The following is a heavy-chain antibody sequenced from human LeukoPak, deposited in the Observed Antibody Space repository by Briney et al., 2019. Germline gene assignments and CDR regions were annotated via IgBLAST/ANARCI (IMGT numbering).Heavy chain of an antibody. CDR2: INPDSGGT. J-gene: IGHJ4*02. CDR1: GYTFTGYY. V-gene: IGHV1-2*06. Sequence: GASVKVSCKASGYTFTGYYMQWVRQAPGQGLEWMGRINPDSGGTNYAQQLQDRVTMTRDTAITTAYMELSSLRSDDTAVYYCARGIVGATDLDYWGQGTLVTVSS. CDR3: ARGIVGATDLDY. D-gene: IGHD1-26*01.